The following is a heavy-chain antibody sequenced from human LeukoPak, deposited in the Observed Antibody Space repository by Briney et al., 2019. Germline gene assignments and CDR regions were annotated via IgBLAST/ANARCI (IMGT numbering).Heavy chain of an antibody. CDR1: GYTFTGYY. V-gene: IGHV1-2*02. Sequence: EASVKVSCKASGYTFTGYYMHWVRQAPGQGLEWMGWINPNSGGTNYAQKFQGRVTMTRDTSISTAYMELSRLRSDDTAVYYCARVTGTYALWDYFDYWGQGTLVTVSS. CDR3: ARVTGTYALWDYFDY. CDR2: INPNSGGT. D-gene: IGHD3-10*01. J-gene: IGHJ4*02.